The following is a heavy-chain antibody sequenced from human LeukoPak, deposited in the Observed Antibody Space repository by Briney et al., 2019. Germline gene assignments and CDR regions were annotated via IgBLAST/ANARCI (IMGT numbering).Heavy chain of an antibody. V-gene: IGHV1-69*04. CDR3: ARDYVTCSGGSCYNYFDY. D-gene: IGHD2-15*01. Sequence: GASVKVSCKASGGTFSRYTISWVRQAPGQGFEWMGRIIHILGIANYAQKFQGRVTITADKSTSTAYMELSSLRSEDTAVYYCARDYVTCSGGSCYNYFDYWGQGTLVTVSS. CDR2: IIHILGIA. CDR1: GGTFSRYT. J-gene: IGHJ4*02.